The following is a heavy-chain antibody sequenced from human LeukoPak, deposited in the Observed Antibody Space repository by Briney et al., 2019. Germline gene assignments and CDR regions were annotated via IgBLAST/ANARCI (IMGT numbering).Heavy chain of an antibody. Sequence: SETLSLTCTVSGGSISSGDYYWTWIRQPPGKGLEWIGYIYYSGSTYYNPSLKSRVTISVDTSKNHFSLKLSSVTAADTAVYYCATSSTYYYDSSGYYFTPQFHYWGQGTLVTVSS. D-gene: IGHD3-22*01. CDR1: GGSISSGDYY. V-gene: IGHV4-30-4*08. CDR3: ATSSTYYYDSSGYYFTPQFHY. CDR2: IYYSGST. J-gene: IGHJ4*02.